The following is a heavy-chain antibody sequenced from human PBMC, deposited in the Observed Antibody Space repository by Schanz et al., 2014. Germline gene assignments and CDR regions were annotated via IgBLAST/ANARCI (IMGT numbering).Heavy chain of an antibody. CDR2: IKEDGSVK. CDR1: GFSLDIFA. CDR3: AKSDAFDI. J-gene: IGHJ3*02. V-gene: IGHV3-7*01. Sequence: EVHLLESGGGLVEPGGSLRLSCATSGFSLDIFAVSWVRQAPGKGLEWVANIKEDGSVKDYVDSVKGRFTISRDNAKNSLYLQMNSLRAEDTAVYYCAKSDAFDIWGQGTLVTVSS.